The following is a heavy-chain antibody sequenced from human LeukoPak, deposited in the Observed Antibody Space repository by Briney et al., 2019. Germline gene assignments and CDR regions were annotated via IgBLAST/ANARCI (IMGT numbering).Heavy chain of an antibody. CDR2: ICRGGST. D-gene: IGHD6-19*01. CDR1: GLTVSSNY. CDR3: ARESSRDSSGWKIRDYYFDY. Sequence: PGGSLRLSCAASGLTVSSNYMSWVRQAPGKGLEWVSAICRGGSTYYADSVKGRFTISRDNSKNTLYLQMNSLRAEDTAVYYCARESSRDSSGWKIRDYYFDYWGQGTLVTVSS. V-gene: IGHV3-53*01. J-gene: IGHJ4*02.